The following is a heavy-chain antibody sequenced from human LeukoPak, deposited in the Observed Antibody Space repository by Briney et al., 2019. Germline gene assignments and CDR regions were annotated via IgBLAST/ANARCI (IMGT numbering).Heavy chain of an antibody. D-gene: IGHD3-10*01. J-gene: IGHJ6*02. CDR3: ARGPYYYGSGSLYGMDV. CDR1: GLTFSSYA. Sequence: PGGSLRLSCGASGLTFSSYAMSWVRQAPGKGLEWVSAISGSGGSTYYADSVKGRFTISRDNSKNTLYLQMNSLRAEDTAVYYCARGPYYYGSGSLYGMDVWGQGTTVTVSS. V-gene: IGHV3-23*01. CDR2: ISGSGGST.